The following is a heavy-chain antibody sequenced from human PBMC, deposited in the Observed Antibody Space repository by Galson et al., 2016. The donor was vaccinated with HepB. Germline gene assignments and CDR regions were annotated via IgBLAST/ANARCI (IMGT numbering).Heavy chain of an antibody. CDR2: ISYNGNNQ. Sequence: LRLSCAASGFTSAFTLTNYAMHWVRQAPGKGLEWVAVISYNGNNQYYADSVKGRFAISRDISTNILYLQMNSLRPEDTAVYYCARGDYYGSGNYSNWFDPWGQGTLVTVSS. D-gene: IGHD3-10*01. CDR1: GFTSAFTLTNYA. J-gene: IGHJ5*02. V-gene: IGHV3-30*09. CDR3: ARGDYYGSGNYSNWFDP.